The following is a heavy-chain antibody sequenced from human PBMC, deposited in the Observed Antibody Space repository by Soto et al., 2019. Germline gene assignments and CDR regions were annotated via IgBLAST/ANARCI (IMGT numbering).Heavy chain of an antibody. CDR3: ARATVGTYYFDY. V-gene: IGHV3-72*01. D-gene: IGHD3-16*01. CDR2: TRDKTNSYTT. CDR1: GFTFSDHY. J-gene: IGHJ4*02. Sequence: EVQLVESGGGLVQPGGSLRLSCAASGFTFSDHYMDWVRQAPGKGLEWVGRTRDKTNSYTTEYAASVKGRFTISRDDSKSSLYLQMNSLKTEDTAVYYCARATVGTYYFDYWGQGTQVTVSS.